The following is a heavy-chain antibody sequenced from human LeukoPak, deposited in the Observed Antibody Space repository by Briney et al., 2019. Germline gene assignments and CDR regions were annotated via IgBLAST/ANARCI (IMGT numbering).Heavy chain of an antibody. J-gene: IGHJ4*02. CDR1: GYTFTGYY. D-gene: IGHD3/OR15-3a*01. CDR2: INPSTGGT. CDR3: AREDEFGTICTFDS. Sequence: WASVKVSCKASGYTFTGYYMHWVRQAPGQGLEWMGWINPSTGGTKYAQKFQGRVIMTRDTSITTANMDLGRLTSDDTAVYYCAREDEFGTICTFDSWGQGTLVTVSS. V-gene: IGHV1-2*02.